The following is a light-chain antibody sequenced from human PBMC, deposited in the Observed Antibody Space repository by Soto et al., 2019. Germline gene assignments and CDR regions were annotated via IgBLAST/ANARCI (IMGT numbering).Light chain of an antibody. CDR3: QQNYNSSRT. CDR2: AAS. J-gene: IGKJ1*01. V-gene: IGKV1-39*01. CDR1: QSISSY. Sequence: DIEMTQSPSSLSVPQGDRVTISCRASQSISSYLAWYQQKPGKAPKLLIYAASSRRTGVPPRFTGSGSGTGFTLTISSLQPEDFAAEYCQQNYNSSRTFGQGTKVDIK.